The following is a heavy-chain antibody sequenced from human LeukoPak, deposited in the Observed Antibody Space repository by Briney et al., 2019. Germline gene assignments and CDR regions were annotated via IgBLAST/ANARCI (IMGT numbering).Heavy chain of an antibody. CDR1: GGSFSGYY. CDR2: INHSGST. D-gene: IGHD6-13*01. J-gene: IGHJ4*02. Sequence: SETLSLTCAVYGGSFSGYYWSWIRQPPGKGLEWIGEINHSGSTNYNPSLKSRVTISVDTSKNQFSLKLSSVTAADTAVYYCARAVIYSSSYIDYWGQGTLVTVSS. CDR3: ARAVIYSSSYIDY. V-gene: IGHV4-34*01.